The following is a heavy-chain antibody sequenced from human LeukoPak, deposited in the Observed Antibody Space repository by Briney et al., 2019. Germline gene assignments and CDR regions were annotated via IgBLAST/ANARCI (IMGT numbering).Heavy chain of an antibody. Sequence: GSIYSSGSTYYTPSLKSRVTISVDTSKNQFSLKLSSVTVADTAVYYCARDHKPATAGYFDYWGQGTLVTVSS. CDR3: ARDHKPATAGYFDY. J-gene: IGHJ4*02. CDR2: IYSSGST. D-gene: IGHD2-2*01. V-gene: IGHV4-39*07.